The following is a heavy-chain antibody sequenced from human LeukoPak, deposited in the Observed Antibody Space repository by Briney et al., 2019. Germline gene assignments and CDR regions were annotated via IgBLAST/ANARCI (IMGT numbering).Heavy chain of an antibody. V-gene: IGHV3-23*01. Sequence: GGSLRLSCAASGFRFSSYAMSWVRQAPGKGLEWVSAISGSGGSTYYADSVKGRFTISRDNSKNSLYLQMNSLRAEDTAVYYCAKGGNGGNVGVFDYWGQGTLVTVSS. CDR2: ISGSGGST. CDR1: GFRFSSYA. D-gene: IGHD4-23*01. J-gene: IGHJ4*02. CDR3: AKGGNGGNVGVFDY.